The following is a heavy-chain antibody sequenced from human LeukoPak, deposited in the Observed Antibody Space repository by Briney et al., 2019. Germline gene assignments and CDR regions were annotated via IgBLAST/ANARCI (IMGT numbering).Heavy chain of an antibody. CDR2: ISSSGSTI. V-gene: IGHV3-48*03. Sequence: PGGSLRLSCAASGFTFSSYEMNWVRQAPGKGLEWVSYISSSGSTIYYADSVKGRFTISRDNAKNSLYLQMNSLRAEDTAVYYCASRSPVVVVAGSTDYWGQGTLGTVS. J-gene: IGHJ4*02. D-gene: IGHD2-15*01. CDR1: GFTFSSYE. CDR3: ASRSPVVVVAGSTDY.